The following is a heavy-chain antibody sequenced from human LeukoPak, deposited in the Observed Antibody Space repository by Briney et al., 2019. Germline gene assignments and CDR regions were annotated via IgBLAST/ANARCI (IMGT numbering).Heavy chain of an antibody. CDR2: IYYSGST. J-gene: IGHJ4*02. D-gene: IGHD3-3*01. V-gene: IGHV4-59*01. CDR1: GGSIGSYY. CDR3: ARAGGTYYDFWSGYSYYFDY. Sequence: SETLSLTCTVSGGSIGSYYWSWIRQPPGEGLEWIGYIYYSGSTNYNPSLKSRVTISVGTSKNQFSLKLSSVTAADTDVYYCARAGGTYYDFWSGYSYYFDYWGQGTLVTVSS.